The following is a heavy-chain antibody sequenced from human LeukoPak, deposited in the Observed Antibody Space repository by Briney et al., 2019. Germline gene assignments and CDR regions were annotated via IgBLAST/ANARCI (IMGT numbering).Heavy chain of an antibody. CDR1: GYSITSTYW. V-gene: IGHV4-38-2*01. J-gene: IGHJ4*02. D-gene: IGHD3-22*01. CDR2: LHHSGST. CDR3: ARVGGDDSTGHYSVDY. Sequence: SETLSLPCAVSGYSITSTYWWGWIRPTPGRGLEWIGSLHHSGSTSYSPSLKSRVTISVDTSKNQFSLRLSSVTAADTAVYYCARVGGDDSTGHYSVDYWGRGTLVTVSS.